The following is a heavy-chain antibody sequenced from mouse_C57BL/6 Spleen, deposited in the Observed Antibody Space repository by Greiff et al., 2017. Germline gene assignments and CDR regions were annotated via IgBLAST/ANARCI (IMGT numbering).Heavy chain of an antibody. D-gene: IGHD2-4*01. V-gene: IGHV1-9*01. Sequence: QVHVQQSGAELMKPGASVKLSCKASGYTFTGYWIAWVKQRPGPGLEWIGEILPGSGSTNYNEKFKGNATFTADKSSITAYMQLSSLTTEDSAFYYCARGAYDSDYWGQGTTLTVST. J-gene: IGHJ2*01. CDR2: ILPGSGST. CDR3: ARGAYDSDY. CDR1: GYTFTGYW.